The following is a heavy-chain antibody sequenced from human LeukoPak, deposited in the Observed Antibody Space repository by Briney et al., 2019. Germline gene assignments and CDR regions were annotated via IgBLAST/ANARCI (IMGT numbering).Heavy chain of an antibody. CDR1: GFTFSSYG. V-gene: IGHV3-30*02. J-gene: IGHJ4*02. Sequence: GGSLRLSCAASGFTFSSYGMHWVRQAPGKGLEWVAFIRYDGSNKYYADSVKGRFTISRDNSKNTLYLQMNSLRAEDTAVYYCAKDMDHDYDDYGFDYWGQXTLVTVS. CDR2: IRYDGSNK. D-gene: IGHD4-17*01. CDR3: AKDMDHDYDDYGFDY.